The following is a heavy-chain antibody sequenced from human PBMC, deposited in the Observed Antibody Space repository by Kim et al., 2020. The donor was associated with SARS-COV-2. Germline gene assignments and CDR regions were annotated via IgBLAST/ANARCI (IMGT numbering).Heavy chain of an antibody. J-gene: IGHJ6*02. CDR3: AREPTGVTGYYYGMDV. V-gene: IGHV3-48*02. D-gene: IGHD2-8*01. Sequence: VKGRFTIFRENAKNSLYLQMKSLRDEDTAVYYCAREPTGVTGYYYGMDVWGQGTTVTVSS.